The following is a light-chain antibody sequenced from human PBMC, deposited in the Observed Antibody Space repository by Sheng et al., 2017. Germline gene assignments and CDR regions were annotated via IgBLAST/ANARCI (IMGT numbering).Light chain of an antibody. CDR3: ASWDDSLNGWV. V-gene: IGLV1-40*01. Sequence: QSVLTQPPSVSGAPGQRVAISCTGSSSNIGAGYDVHWYRQRPGTAPKLLIYDNNYRPSGVPARFSGSKSGTSASLAITGLQADDEADYYCASWDDSLNGWVFGGGTTLTVL. CDR2: DNN. CDR1: SSNIGAGYD. J-gene: IGLJ3*02.